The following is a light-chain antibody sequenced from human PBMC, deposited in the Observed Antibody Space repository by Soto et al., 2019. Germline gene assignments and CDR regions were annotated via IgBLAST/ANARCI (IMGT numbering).Light chain of an antibody. V-gene: IGKV1-39*01. Sequence: DIQMTQSPSSLSAPVGDRVTITCRASQSILNYLNWYQQKPGKPPKLLICAASSLQSGVPSRFSGSESGTDFTLTISSLQPEDFATYYCQQSYSTPRTCGQGT. CDR3: QQSYSTPRT. CDR2: AAS. J-gene: IGKJ1*01. CDR1: QSILNY.